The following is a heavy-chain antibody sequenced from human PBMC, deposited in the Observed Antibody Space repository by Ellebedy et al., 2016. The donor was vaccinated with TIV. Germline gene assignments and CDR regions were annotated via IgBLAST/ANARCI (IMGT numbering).Heavy chain of an antibody. V-gene: IGHV4-39*01. CDR2: IYYSGST. Sequence: MPSETLSLTCTVSGGSISSSVYYWGWIRHPPGKGLEWIGSIYYSGSTHYNPSLKSQITISLDTAKNQLSLRRDSVTAADTAVSYCLKHRTRIVVATAFFDYWGQGSLVTVSS. CDR1: GGSISSSVYY. J-gene: IGHJ4*02. CDR3: LKHRTRIVVATAFFDY. D-gene: IGHD2-21*02.